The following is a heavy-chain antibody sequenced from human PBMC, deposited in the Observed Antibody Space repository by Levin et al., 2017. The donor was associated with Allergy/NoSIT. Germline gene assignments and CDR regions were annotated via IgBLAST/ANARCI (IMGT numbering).Heavy chain of an antibody. CDR1: GFTFDDYA. J-gene: IGHJ6*02. CDR3: AKDRGYGDFHYYGLDV. Sequence: SCAASGFTFDDYALHWVRQAPGKGLEWVSGIRWNSGVIDYADSVKGRFTISRDNAKNSIYLQMNSLRTEDTAFYYCAKDRGYGDFHYYGLDVWGRGTTVTVSS. CDR2: IRWNSGVI. V-gene: IGHV3-9*01. D-gene: IGHD2-15*01.